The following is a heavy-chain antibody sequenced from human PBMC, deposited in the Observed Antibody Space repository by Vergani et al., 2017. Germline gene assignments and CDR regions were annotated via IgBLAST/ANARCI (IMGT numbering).Heavy chain of an antibody. D-gene: IGHD3-3*01. CDR3: AKDFWGGTQIGFDY. J-gene: IGHJ4*02. Sequence: EVQLVESGGVVVQPGGSRRLSFAASGLTFDDYTMHWVRQAPGKVLGWVSFFSWDGGSTYYADSVKGRFTISRDNSKNSLYLQMNSLRTEDTALYYCAKDFWGGTQIGFDYWGQGTLVTVSS. CDR2: FSWDGGST. V-gene: IGHV3-43*01. CDR1: GLTFDDYT.